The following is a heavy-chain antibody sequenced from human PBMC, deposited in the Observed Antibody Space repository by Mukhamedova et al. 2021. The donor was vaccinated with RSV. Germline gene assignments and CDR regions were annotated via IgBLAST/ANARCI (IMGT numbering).Heavy chain of an antibody. D-gene: IGHD3-3*01. V-gene: IGHV3-48*03. J-gene: IGHJ6*02. Sequence: FTISRDNAKNSFYLQMNSLRAEDTAVYYCARGSRGVTISYYYYGMDVWGQGTTVTVSS. CDR3: ARGSRGVTISYYYYGMDV.